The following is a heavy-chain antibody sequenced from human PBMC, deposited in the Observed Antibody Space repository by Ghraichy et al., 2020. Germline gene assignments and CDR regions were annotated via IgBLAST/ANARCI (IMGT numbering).Heavy chain of an antibody. V-gene: IGHV3-48*01. Sequence: GGSLRLSCEGSGFSFSDYSMIWVRLTPRKALEWVSYITGSSITIFYTDSVKGRFTISRDNAKNSLYLQMNSLRAADTAVYYCARLPLPRRAAVGDWYFDLWGRGTLVPVSS. CDR3: ARLPLPRRAAVGDWYFDL. J-gene: IGHJ2*01. CDR2: ITGSSITI. CDR1: GFSFSDYS. D-gene: IGHD6-13*01.